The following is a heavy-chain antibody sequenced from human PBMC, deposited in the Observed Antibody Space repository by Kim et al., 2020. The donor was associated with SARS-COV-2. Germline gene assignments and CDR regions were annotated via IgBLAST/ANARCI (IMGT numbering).Heavy chain of an antibody. V-gene: IGHV3-23*01. Sequence: ADSVKGRFTISRDNSRNTLYLQMNSLRGEDTATYYCAKARSLSTVVTGFDYWGQGTLVTVSS. CDR3: AKARSLSTVVTGFDY. D-gene: IGHD4-17*01. J-gene: IGHJ4*02.